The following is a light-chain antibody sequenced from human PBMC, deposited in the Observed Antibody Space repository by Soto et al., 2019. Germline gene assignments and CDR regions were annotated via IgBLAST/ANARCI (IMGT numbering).Light chain of an antibody. Sequence: QSVLTQPASVSGSPGQSITISCTGTSREVGGHNYVSWYQQYPGKAPKVMIYEVSKRPSGVSNRFSGSKSGNTASLTISGLQAEDEADYYCSSYTSSNTGVFGGGTQLTVL. CDR2: EVS. CDR1: SREVGGHNY. CDR3: SSYTSSNTGV. V-gene: IGLV2-14*03. J-gene: IGLJ3*02.